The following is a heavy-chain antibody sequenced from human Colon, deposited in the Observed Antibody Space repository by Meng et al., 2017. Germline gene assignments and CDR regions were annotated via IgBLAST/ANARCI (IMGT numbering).Heavy chain of an antibody. Sequence: QVQLEESAPVLVTASGTLSLTCAVSGDSISSGNGWTWVRQPPGKGLEWIGEIYPSGRTSSNPSLQGRVTILLDKSKNQFSLELNSVTAADTAIYFCARKRTSPGTLGFDYWGQGTLVTVSS. J-gene: IGHJ4*02. CDR1: GDSISSGNG. CDR3: ARKRTSPGTLGFDY. D-gene: IGHD6-13*01. V-gene: IGHV4-4*02. CDR2: IYPSGRT.